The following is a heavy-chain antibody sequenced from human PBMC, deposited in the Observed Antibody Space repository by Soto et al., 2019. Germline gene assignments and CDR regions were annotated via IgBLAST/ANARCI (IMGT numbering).Heavy chain of an antibody. CDR3: ARSVAVTYLSYYYYGMDV. Sequence: PSETLSLTCTVSGDSISSGKYYWNWICHHPGKGLEWIGYIYSSGSTYYNPSLKSRVTLSVDTSQNQFSLKVNSVTAADTAVYYCARSVAVTYLSYYYYGMDVWGQGTTVTVSS. D-gene: IGHD4-17*01. J-gene: IGHJ6*02. CDR1: GDSISSGKYY. V-gene: IGHV4-31*03. CDR2: IYSSGST.